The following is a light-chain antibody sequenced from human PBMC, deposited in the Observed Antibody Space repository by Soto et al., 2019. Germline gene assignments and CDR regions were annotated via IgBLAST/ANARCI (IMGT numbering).Light chain of an antibody. V-gene: IGKV1-39*01. CDR3: QQSYSTPLT. J-gene: IGKJ4*01. CDR1: QSISTY. Sequence: DIQMTQSPSSLSASVGDRVTITCRASQSISTYLNWYQQKPGKAPKLLIYAASSLQIGIPSRFSGSRSGTDFTLTISSLHPEDFATYYCQQSYSTPLTFGGGTKVEIK. CDR2: AAS.